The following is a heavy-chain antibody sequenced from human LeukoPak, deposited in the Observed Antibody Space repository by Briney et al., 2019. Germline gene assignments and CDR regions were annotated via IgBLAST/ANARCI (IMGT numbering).Heavy chain of an antibody. CDR1: GGTFSSYA. Sequence: SVKVSCKASGGTFSSYAISWVRQAPGQGLEWMGGVIPIFGTANYAQKFQGRVTITADESTSTAYMELSSLRSEDTAVYYCARDVSQFNGDYWIFDYWGQGTLVTVSS. J-gene: IGHJ4*02. CDR2: VIPIFGTA. D-gene: IGHD4-17*01. CDR3: ARDVSQFNGDYWIFDY. V-gene: IGHV1-69*13.